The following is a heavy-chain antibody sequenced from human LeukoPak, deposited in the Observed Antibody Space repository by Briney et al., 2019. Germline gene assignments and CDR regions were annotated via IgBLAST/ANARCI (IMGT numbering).Heavy chain of an antibody. D-gene: IGHD2-2*02. CDR3: ARANCSSTSCYNNYFDY. J-gene: IGHJ4*02. CDR1: GGSISSYY. CDR2: IYTSGST. Sequence: SETLSLTCTVSGGSISSYYWSWIRQPAGKGLEWIGHIYTSGSTNYNPSLKSRVTMSVDTSKNQFSLKLSSVTAADTAVYYCARANCSSTSCYNNYFDYWGQGTLVTVSS. V-gene: IGHV4-4*07.